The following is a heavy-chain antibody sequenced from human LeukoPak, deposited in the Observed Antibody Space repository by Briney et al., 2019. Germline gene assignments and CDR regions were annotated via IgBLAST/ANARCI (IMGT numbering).Heavy chain of an antibody. Sequence: GGSLRLSCAASGFTFSSYSMNWVRQAPGKGLEWVSYISSSSNNIHYADSVKGRFTISRDNAKNSVYLQMNSLRDEDTAVYYCARDSYYDSRGHPLDYWGQGTLVTVSS. J-gene: IGHJ4*02. CDR1: GFTFSSYS. D-gene: IGHD3-22*01. V-gene: IGHV3-48*02. CDR2: ISSSSNNI. CDR3: ARDSYYDSRGHPLDY.